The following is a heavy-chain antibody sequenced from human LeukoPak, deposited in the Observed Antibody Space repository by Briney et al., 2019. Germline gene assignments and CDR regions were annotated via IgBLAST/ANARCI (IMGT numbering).Heavy chain of an antibody. CDR2: INSAGST. CDR3: AKDQNTVATAPFDY. Sequence: GGSLRLSCAATGFTFSSYAMSWVRQAPGKGLEWVSAINSAGSTYYGDSVRGRFTISRDNSKNVLYLQMNSLRAEDTALYYCAKDQNTVATAPFDYWGQGTLVTVSS. V-gene: IGHV3-23*01. D-gene: IGHD4-17*01. J-gene: IGHJ4*02. CDR1: GFTFSSYA.